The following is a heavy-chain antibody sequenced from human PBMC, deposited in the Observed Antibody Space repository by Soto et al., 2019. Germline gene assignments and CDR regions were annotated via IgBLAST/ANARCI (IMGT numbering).Heavy chain of an antibody. CDR3: AHTKDSSGFLTS. CDR2: IHWNDDK. J-gene: IGHJ5*02. V-gene: IGHV2-5*01. Sequence: SGPTLVNPTQNLTLTCSFSGFSLSVYGVRVIWFRQPPGETLEWLALIHWNDDKRYSPYLKSRLTITKDTSKNQVVLTLTNLDPLDTGTYFCAHTKDSSGFLTSWGQGILVT. CDR1: GFSLSVYGVR. D-gene: IGHD3-22*01.